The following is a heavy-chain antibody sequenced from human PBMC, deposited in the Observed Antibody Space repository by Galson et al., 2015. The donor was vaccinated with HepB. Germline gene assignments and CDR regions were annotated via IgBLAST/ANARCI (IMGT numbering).Heavy chain of an antibody. CDR2: LYYSGST. CDR3: ARGNSSIWFFDH. J-gene: IGHJ4*02. Sequence: TLSLTCAVSGGSISSSGYSWNWIRQPPGKGLEWIGYLYYSGSTYYNPSVKSRVTISVDTSKNQFSPKLASVTAADTAVYYCARGNSSIWFFDHWGQGSLVTVSS. D-gene: IGHD6-13*01. CDR1: GGSISSSGYS. V-gene: IGHV4-30-4*07.